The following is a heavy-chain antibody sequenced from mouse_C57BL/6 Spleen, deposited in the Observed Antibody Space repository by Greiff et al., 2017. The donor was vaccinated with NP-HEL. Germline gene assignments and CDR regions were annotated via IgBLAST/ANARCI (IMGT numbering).Heavy chain of an antibody. V-gene: IGHV1-18*01. D-gene: IGHD2-4*01. CDR3: AREVYYYNYDGPDYYAMDY. CDR1: GYTFTDYN. J-gene: IGHJ4*01. CDR2: INPNNGGT. Sequence: VQLQQSGPELVKPGASVKIPCKASGYTFTDYNMDWVKQSHGKSLEWIGDINPNNGGTIYNQKFKGKATLTVDKSSSTAYMELRSLTSEDTAVYYGAREVYYYNYDGPDYYAMDYWGQGTSVTVSS.